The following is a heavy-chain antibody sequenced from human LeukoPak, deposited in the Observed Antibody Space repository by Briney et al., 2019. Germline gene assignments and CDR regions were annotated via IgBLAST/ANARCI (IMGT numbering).Heavy chain of an antibody. V-gene: IGHV3-30*18. D-gene: IGHD3-10*01. CDR3: AKDPYGSGSYFPYYFDY. CDR2: ISYDGSNK. Sequence: PGRSLRLSCAASGFTFSSYGMHWVRQAPGKGLEWVAVISYDGSNKYYADSVKGRFTISRDNSQNTLYLQMNSLRAEDTAVYYCAKDPYGSGSYFPYYFDYWGQGTLVTVSS. J-gene: IGHJ4*02. CDR1: GFTFSSYG.